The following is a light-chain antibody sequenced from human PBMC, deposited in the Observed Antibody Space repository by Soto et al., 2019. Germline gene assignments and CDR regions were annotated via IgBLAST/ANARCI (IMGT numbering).Light chain of an antibody. Sequence: QGVVTQEPSLSVSPGGTVTLTCAASTGAVTSGYYPNWLQQKPGQAPRALIYRISNKHSWTPARFSGSLLGDKAALTLSGVQPEDEADYYWLLYYGGAWVFGGGTKLTVL. V-gene: IGLV7-43*01. J-gene: IGLJ3*02. CDR3: LLYYGGAWV. CDR2: RIS. CDR1: TGAVTSGYY.